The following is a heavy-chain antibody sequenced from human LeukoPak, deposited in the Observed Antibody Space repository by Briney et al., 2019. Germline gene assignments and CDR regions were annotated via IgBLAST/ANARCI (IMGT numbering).Heavy chain of an antibody. CDR2: IYPADSDT. Sequence: GASLKISCKASGSKFTTYWIGWVRPMPGKGLEWMGIIYPADSDTAYSPPFQGQVTFSADKSISTAYLQWTSLKASDTAMYYCARRGGDGLWYFDLWGRGTLVTVSS. CDR3: ARRGGDGLWYFDL. D-gene: IGHD2-21*02. V-gene: IGHV5-51*01. J-gene: IGHJ2*01. CDR1: GSKFTTYW.